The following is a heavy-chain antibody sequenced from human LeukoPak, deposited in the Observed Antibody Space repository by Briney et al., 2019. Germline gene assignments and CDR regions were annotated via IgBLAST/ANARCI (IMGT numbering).Heavy chain of an antibody. CDR2: IYYSGST. CDR1: GGSISSYY. D-gene: IGHD6-19*01. V-gene: IGHV4-59*01. CDR3: ARVRKGLVRYYYYYMDV. J-gene: IGHJ6*03. Sequence: PSETLSLTCTVSGGSISSYYWSWIRQPPGKGLEWIGYIYYSGSTNYNPSLKSRVTISVDTSKNQFSLKLSSVTAADTAVYYCARVRKGLVRYYYYYMDVWGKGTTVTVSS.